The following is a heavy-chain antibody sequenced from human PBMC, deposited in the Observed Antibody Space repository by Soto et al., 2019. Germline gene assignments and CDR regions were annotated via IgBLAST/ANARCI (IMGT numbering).Heavy chain of an antibody. Sequence: ASVKVSFKASGYTFTSYDINWVRQATGQGLEWMGWMNPNSGNTGYAQKFQGRVTMTRNTSIGTAYMELSSLRSEDTAVYYCARGPYSSSGYVTTDYYMDVWGKGTTVTVSS. J-gene: IGHJ6*03. CDR3: ARGPYSSSGYVTTDYYMDV. CDR1: GYTFTSYD. CDR2: MNPNSGNT. V-gene: IGHV1-8*01. D-gene: IGHD6-13*01.